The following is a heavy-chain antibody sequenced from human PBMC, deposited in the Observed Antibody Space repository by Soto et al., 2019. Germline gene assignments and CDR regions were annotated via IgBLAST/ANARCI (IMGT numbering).Heavy chain of an antibody. D-gene: IGHD6-13*01. CDR2: ISAYNGNT. CDR3: ASFSIAAADPYGMDV. J-gene: IGHJ6*02. Sequence: QVQLVQSGAEVKKPGASVKVSCKASGYTFTSYGLSWVRQAPGQGLEWMGWISAYNGNTNYAQKIQGRVTMTTDTSTSTAYMELRSLRSDDTAVYYCASFSIAAADPYGMDVWGQGTTVTVSS. CDR1: GYTFTSYG. V-gene: IGHV1-18*01.